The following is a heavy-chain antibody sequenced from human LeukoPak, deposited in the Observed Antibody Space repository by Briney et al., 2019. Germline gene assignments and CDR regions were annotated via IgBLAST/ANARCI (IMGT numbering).Heavy chain of an antibody. CDR2: IYTSGST. D-gene: IGHD6-6*01. J-gene: IGHJ4*02. V-gene: IGHV4-61*08. Sequence: SETLSLTCAVSGGSISSGGYSWNWIRQPPGKGLEWIGYIYTSGSTNYNPSLKSRVTISVDTSKNQFSLKLSSVTAADTAVYYCASSSVVLPIPQYYFDYWGQGTLVTVSS. CDR3: ASSSVVLPIPQYYFDY. CDR1: GGSISSGGYS.